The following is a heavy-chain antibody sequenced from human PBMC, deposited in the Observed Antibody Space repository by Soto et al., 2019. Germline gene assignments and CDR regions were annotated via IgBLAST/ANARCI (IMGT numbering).Heavy chain of an antibody. CDR3: ARVLGGYCSGGSCYHLGAFDI. D-gene: IGHD2-15*01. Sequence: GGSLRLSCAASGFTFSSYGMHWVRQAPGKGLEWVAVIWYDGSNKYYADSVKGRFTISRDNSKNTLYLQMNSLRAEDTAVYYCARVLGGYCSGGSCYHLGAFDIWGQGTMVTVSS. CDR2: IWYDGSNK. CDR1: GFTFSSYG. J-gene: IGHJ3*02. V-gene: IGHV3-33*01.